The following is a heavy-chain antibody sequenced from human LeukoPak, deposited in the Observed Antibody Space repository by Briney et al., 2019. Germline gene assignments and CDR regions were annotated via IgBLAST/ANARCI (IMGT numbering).Heavy chain of an antibody. CDR2: IYYSGST. V-gene: IGHV4-39*01. CDR3: AITYSSSW. J-gene: IGHJ4*02. CDR1: GGSISSSSYY. D-gene: IGHD6-13*01. Sequence: SETLSLTCTVSGGSISSSSYYWGWIRQPPGKGLEWIGSIYYSGSTYYNPSLKSRVTISVDTSKNQFSLKLSSVTAADTAAYYCAITYSSSWWGQGTLVTVSS.